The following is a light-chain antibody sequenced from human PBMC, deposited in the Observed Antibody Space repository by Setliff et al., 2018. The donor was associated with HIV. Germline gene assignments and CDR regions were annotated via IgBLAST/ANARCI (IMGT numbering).Light chain of an antibody. V-gene: IGLV2-14*03. CDR1: SNDIGDYNY. CDR2: DVS. J-gene: IGLJ1*01. Sequence: QSALAQPASVSGPPGQSITISCTGTSNDIGDYNYVSWYQQHPGKAPKLLIYDVSYRPSGVSTRFSGSKSGNTASLIISGLQAEDEADYHCASYTRDNPYVFGTGTKVTVL. CDR3: ASYTRDNPYV.